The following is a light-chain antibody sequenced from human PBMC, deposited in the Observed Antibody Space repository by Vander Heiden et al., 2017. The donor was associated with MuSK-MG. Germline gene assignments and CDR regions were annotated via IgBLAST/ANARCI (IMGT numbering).Light chain of an antibody. CDR2: DAS. CDR1: QSLSGW. V-gene: IGKV1-5*01. CDR3: QQDNSFSQT. J-gene: IGKJ2*01. Sequence: DIHVTQSPSTLSASVGETVTITCRASQSLSGWLAWYQQKPGKAPKLLIYDASTLQRGVPSRFSGSGAGAEFTLTITGLQPDDFATYYCQQDNSFSQTFGQGTKLE.